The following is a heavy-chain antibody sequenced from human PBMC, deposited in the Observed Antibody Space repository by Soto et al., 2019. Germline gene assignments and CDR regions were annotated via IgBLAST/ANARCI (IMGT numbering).Heavy chain of an antibody. Sequence: PSETLSLTCAVYGGSFSAYYWSWIRQPPGKGLEWIGEINHSGSTSYNPSLKSRVTISVDTSKNQFSLNLSSVTAADTAVYYCVIGAPAAIGPKGDVWGQGTLVTVSS. CDR3: VIGAPAAIGPKGDV. J-gene: IGHJ4*02. V-gene: IGHV4-34*01. CDR1: GGSFSAYY. D-gene: IGHD2-2*01. CDR2: INHSGST.